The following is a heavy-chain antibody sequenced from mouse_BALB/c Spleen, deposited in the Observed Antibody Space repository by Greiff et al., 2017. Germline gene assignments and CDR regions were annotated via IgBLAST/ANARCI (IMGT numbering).Heavy chain of an antibody. CDR2: IWTGGGT. CDR1: GFSLTSYD. V-gene: IGHV2-9-2*01. CDR3: VRDSMDY. Sequence: QVQLKESGPGLVAPSQSLSITCTVSGFSLTSYDISWIRQPPGKGLEWLGVIWTGGGTNYNSAFMSRLSISKDNSKSQVFLKMNSLQTDDTAIYYCVRDSMDYWGQGTSVTVSS. J-gene: IGHJ4*01.